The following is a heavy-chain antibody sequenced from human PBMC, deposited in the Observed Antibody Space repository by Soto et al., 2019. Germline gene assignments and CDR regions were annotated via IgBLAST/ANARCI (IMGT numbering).Heavy chain of an antibody. V-gene: IGHV5-10-1*01. Sequence: PGESLKISCKGSGYSFTNYWITRVRQMPGKGLQWMGRIDPSDSYANYSPSFQGHVTISADKSISTAYLQWSSLKASDTAMYYCARLEYSNGWYYFDYWGQGTLVTVSS. CDR3: ARLEYSNGWYYFDY. CDR2: IDPSDSYA. J-gene: IGHJ4*02. CDR1: GYSFTNYW. D-gene: IGHD6-19*01.